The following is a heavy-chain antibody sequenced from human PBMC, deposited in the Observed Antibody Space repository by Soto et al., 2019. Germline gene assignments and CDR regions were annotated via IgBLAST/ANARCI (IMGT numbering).Heavy chain of an antibody. Sequence: EVQLVESGGGLVQPGGSQRLSCTASGFTFSNYWMTWVRQAPGKGLEWVANINQDGSKKYYVDSVKGRFSISRDNAREVVYLQMNSLRAEDSAVYYCARAIAAAGSYWGQGTQVTVSS. D-gene: IGHD6-13*01. V-gene: IGHV3-7*01. CDR1: GFTFSNYW. CDR3: ARAIAAAGSY. CDR2: INQDGSKK. J-gene: IGHJ4*02.